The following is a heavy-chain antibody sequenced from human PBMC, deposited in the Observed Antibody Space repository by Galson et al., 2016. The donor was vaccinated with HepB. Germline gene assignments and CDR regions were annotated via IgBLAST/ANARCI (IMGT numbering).Heavy chain of an antibody. CDR3: AKVEDSGYGYYYHGMEV. V-gene: IGHV3-30*01. CDR2: VSYDGSKT. CDR1: GFTFTYYA. D-gene: IGHD5-12*01. Sequence: SLRLSCAASGFTFTYYAMHWVRQAPGKGLEWVAGVSYDGSKTYYADSVKGRFTISRDKSKNTLYLQMNSLRAEDTAVYYCAKVEDSGYGYYYHGMEVWGQGTTVTVSS. J-gene: IGHJ6*02.